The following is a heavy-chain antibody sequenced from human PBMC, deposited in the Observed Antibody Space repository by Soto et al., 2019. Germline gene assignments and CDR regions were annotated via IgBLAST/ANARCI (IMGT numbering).Heavy chain of an antibody. CDR3: ARDIGYCNSSGCFRNWVDP. J-gene: IGHJ5*02. V-gene: IGHV1-18*01. Sequence: QVQLVQSGAEVKTAGAAVKVSCRASGYSFRTQGISWLRQAPGQGLAWMGWSSTYDDKTNFPQKFQGRITITKDTSTSTAYMELRSLRSADTAVYFCARDIGYCNSSGCFRNWVDPWGQGTLVTVSS. CDR2: SSTYDDKT. CDR1: GYSFRTQG. D-gene: IGHD2-15*01.